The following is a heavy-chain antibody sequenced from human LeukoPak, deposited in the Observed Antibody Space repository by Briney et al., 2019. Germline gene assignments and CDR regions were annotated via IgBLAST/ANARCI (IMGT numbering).Heavy chain of an antibody. CDR1: GYTFTSYG. J-gene: IGHJ4*02. Sequence: ASVKVSCKASGYTFTSYGISWVRQAPGQGLEWMGWISAYNGNTNYAQKLQGRVTMTTGTSTSTAYMELRSLRSDDTAVYYCARDLVSWYYYDSSGYPMPYWGQGTLVTVSS. V-gene: IGHV1-18*01. D-gene: IGHD3-22*01. CDR3: ARDLVSWYYYDSSGYPMPY. CDR2: ISAYNGNT.